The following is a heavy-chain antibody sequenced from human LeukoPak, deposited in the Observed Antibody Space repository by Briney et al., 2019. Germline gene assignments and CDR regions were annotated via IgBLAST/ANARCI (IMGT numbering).Heavy chain of an antibody. CDR3: ARVGQINGDYFSDY. D-gene: IGHD4-17*01. CDR1: GGSISSSSYY. CDR2: IYYSGST. J-gene: IGHJ4*02. V-gene: IGHV4-39*07. Sequence: PSETLSLTCTVSGGSISSSSYYWGWIRQPPGKGLEWIGSIYYSGSTYYNPSLKSRVTISVDTSKNQFSLKLSSVTAADTAVYYCARVGQINGDYFSDYWGQGTLVTVSS.